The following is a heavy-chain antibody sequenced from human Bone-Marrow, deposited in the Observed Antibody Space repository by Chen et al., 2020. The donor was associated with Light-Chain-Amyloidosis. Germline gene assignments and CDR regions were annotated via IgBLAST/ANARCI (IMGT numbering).Heavy chain of an antibody. D-gene: IGHD6-19*01. CDR3: ARAGDWQWPADFDY. CDR2: IYYSGST. Sequence: QLQLQASGPGLVKPSETLSLTCTVPGGSISSSSYYWGWIRQPPGKGLGWIGSIYYSGSTYYNPSLKSRVTISVDTSKNQFSLKLSSVTAADTAVYYCARAGDWQWPADFDYWGQGTLVTVSS. J-gene: IGHJ4*02. V-gene: IGHV4-39*07. CDR1: GGSISSSSYY.